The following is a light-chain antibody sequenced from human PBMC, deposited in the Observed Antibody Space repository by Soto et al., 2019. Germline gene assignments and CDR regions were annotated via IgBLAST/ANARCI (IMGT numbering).Light chain of an antibody. CDR1: SGDVGGYKY. Sequence: QSVLTQPPSASGSPGQSVTISCTGTSGDVGGYKYVSWYQQHPGKAPKLMIYEVNNRPSGVPDRFSGSKSGNTASLTVSGLQAEDEADYYCSSYAGSNTPCVFGTGTKVTVL. CDR3: SSYAGSNTPCV. J-gene: IGLJ1*01. CDR2: EVN. V-gene: IGLV2-8*01.